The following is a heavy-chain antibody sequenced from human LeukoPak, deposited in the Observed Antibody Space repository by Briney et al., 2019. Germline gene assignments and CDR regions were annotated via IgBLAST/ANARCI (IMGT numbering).Heavy chain of an antibody. CDR2: INPNSGGT. V-gene: IGHV1-2*02. CDR3: AEEDVHSSSTNY. CDR1: GYTFTGYY. Sequence: GSSVKVSCKASGYTFTGYYMHWVRQAPGQGLEWMGWINPNSGGTNYAQKFQGRVTMTRDTSISTAYMELSRLRSDDTAVYYCAEEDVHSSSTNYWGQGTLVTVSS. J-gene: IGHJ4*02. D-gene: IGHD6-6*01.